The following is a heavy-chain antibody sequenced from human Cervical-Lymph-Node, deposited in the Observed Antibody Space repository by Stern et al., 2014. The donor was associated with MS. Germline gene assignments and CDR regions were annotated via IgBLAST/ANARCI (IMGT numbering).Heavy chain of an antibody. CDR1: GGSISSGGYY. D-gene: IGHD6-13*01. J-gene: IGHJ4*02. CDR3: ARRARIAAAGTETDY. CDR2: IYYSGST. V-gene: IGHV4-31*03. Sequence: QVQLVESGPGLVKPSQTLSLTCTVSGGSISSGGYYWSWIRQHPGKGLEWIGYIYYSGSTYYNPSLKSRVTISVDTFKNQFSLKLSSVTAADTAVYYCARRARIAAAGTETDYWGQGTLVTVSS.